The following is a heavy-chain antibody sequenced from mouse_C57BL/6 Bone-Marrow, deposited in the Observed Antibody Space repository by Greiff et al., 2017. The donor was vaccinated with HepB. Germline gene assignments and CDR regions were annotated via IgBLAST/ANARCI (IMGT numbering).Heavy chain of an antibody. CDR2: ISYDGSN. V-gene: IGHV3-6*01. Sequence: EVQLQESGPGLVKPSQSLSLTCSVTGYSITSGYYWNWIRQFPGNKLEWMGYISYDGSNNYNPSLKNRIAITRDTSKNQLFLKLNSVTTEDTATYYCARGGRLAYWGQGTLVTVSA. J-gene: IGHJ3*01. CDR3: ARGGRLAY. CDR1: GYSITSGYY.